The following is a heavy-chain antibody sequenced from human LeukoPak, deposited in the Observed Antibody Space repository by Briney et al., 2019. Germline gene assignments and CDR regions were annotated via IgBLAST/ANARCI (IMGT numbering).Heavy chain of an antibody. J-gene: IGHJ3*02. Sequence: ASVKVSCKASGGTFSSSAISWVRQAPGQGLEWMGGIIPIFGTAKYAQKLQGRVTMTTDTSTSTAYMELRSLRSDDTAVYYCAREGGYDSSGYDAFDIWGQGTMVTVSS. D-gene: IGHD3-22*01. CDR1: GGTFSSSA. CDR2: IIPIFGTA. CDR3: AREGGYDSSGYDAFDI. V-gene: IGHV1-69*05.